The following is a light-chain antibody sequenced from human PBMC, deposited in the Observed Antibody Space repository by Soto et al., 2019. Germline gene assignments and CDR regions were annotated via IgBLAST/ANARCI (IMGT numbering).Light chain of an antibody. V-gene: IGLV2-14*03. CDR3: ASYRSGPLYV. CDR1: SADASTSNF. CDR2: DFT. Sequence: QSVLTQPASVSGSPGQSITISCTGISADASTSNFVSWYQHHPGKGPRLILYDFTHRPSGLSDRFSGSKSGDTASLTISGLRAEDEADYYCASYRSGPLYVFGTGTKVTVL. J-gene: IGLJ1*01.